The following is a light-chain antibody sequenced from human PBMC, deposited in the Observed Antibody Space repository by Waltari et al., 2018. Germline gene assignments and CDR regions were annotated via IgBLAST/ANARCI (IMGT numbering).Light chain of an antibody. CDR2: DAS. CDR1: QSVSSY. Sequence: EIVLTPSPATLSLSPGDRATLSCRASQSVSSYLAWYQQKPGQAPRLLIYDASNRATGIPARFSGSGSGTDFTLTISSLEPEDFAVYYCQQRSNWPLLTFGPGTKVDIK. CDR3: QQRSNWPLLT. J-gene: IGKJ3*01. V-gene: IGKV3-11*01.